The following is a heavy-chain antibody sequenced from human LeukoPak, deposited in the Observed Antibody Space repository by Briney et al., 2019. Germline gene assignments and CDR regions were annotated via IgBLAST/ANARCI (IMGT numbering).Heavy chain of an antibody. CDR3: STLMYVDTAMVYGAFDI. J-gene: IGHJ3*02. V-gene: IGHV1-24*01. D-gene: IGHD5-18*01. CDR1: GYTLTELS. Sequence: ASVKVSCKVSGYTLTELSMHWVRHAPVKGLEWMGGFDPEDGETIYAQKFQGRVTMTEDTSTDIAYMELSSLRSEDTAVYYCSTLMYVDTAMVYGAFDIWGQGTMVTVSS. CDR2: FDPEDGET.